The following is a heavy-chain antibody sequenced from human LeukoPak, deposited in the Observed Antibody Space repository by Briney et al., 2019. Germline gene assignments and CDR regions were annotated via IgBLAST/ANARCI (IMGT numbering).Heavy chain of an antibody. CDR2: INHSGST. CDR3: ARGEKRITIFGVVINPHPQFDY. D-gene: IGHD3-3*01. CDR1: GGSFSGYY. V-gene: IGHV4-34*01. J-gene: IGHJ4*02. Sequence: SETLSLTCAVYGGSFSGYYWSWIRQPPGKGLEWIGEINHSGSTNYNPSLKSRVTISVDTSKNQSSLKLSSVTAADTAVYYCARGEKRITIFGVVINPHPQFDYWGQGTLVTVSS.